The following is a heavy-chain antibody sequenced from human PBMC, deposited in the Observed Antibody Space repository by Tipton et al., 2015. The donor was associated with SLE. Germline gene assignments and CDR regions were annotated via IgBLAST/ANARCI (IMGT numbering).Heavy chain of an antibody. V-gene: IGHV4-59*01. J-gene: IGHJ3*02. D-gene: IGHD3-22*01. CDR1: GGSISSYY. CDR2: IYYSGST. CDR3: ARSLFYYDSSGYFENHDAFDI. Sequence: TLSLTCTVSGGSISSYYWSWIRQPPGKGLEWIGYIYYSGSTNYNPSLKSRVTISVDTSKNQFSLKLSSVTAADTAVYYCARSLFYYDSSGYFENHDAFDIWGQETMVTVSS.